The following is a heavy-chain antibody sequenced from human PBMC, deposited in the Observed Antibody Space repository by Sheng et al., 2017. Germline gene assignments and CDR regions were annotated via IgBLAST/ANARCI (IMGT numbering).Heavy chain of an antibody. CDR3: AKSLTIVILMTAFDS. V-gene: IGHV3-43*01. Sequence: EVQLVESGGVVVQPGGSLRLSCAASGFTFGDYTMHWVRQAPGKGLEWVSLISRNGTSAYYADSVKGRFTISRDNSRNSLYLQMNSVRPEDTALYYCAKSLTIVILMTAFDSWGQGTLVTVSS. CDR2: ISRNGTSA. CDR1: GFTFGDYT. D-gene: IGHD4-4*01. J-gene: IGHJ4*02.